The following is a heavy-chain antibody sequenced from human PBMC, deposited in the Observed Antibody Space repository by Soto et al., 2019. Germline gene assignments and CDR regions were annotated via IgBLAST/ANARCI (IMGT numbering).Heavy chain of an antibody. CDR3: ARRGYSYGYGGYYFDY. CDR2: VYYSGST. J-gene: IGHJ4*02. D-gene: IGHD5-18*01. Sequence: SETLSLTCTISGGSITNYYWSWIRQPPGKGLEWIGYVYYSGSTNYNPSLKSRVTISVDTSKNQFSLKLSSVTAADTAVYYCARRGYSYGYGGYYFDYWGQGTPVTVSS. V-gene: IGHV4-59*01. CDR1: GGSITNYY.